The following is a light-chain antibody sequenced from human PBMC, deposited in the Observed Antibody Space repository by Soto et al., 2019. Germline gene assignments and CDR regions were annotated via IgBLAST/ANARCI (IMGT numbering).Light chain of an antibody. J-gene: IGLJ2*01. Sequence: QSALTQPPSVSGAPGQRVAISCTGSSSNIGAGYDVHWYQHLPGTDPKLLMYGNYIRPSGVPDRFSGSRSGTSASLAITGLQAEDEAHYYCQSYDSSLGGSVVFGGGTKLTVL. V-gene: IGLV1-40*01. CDR1: SSNIGAGYD. CDR2: GNY. CDR3: QSYDSSLGGSVV.